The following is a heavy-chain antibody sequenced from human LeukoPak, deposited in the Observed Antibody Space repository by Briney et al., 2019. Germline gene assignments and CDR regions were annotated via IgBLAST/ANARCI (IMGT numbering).Heavy chain of an antibody. CDR1: GFTFSSYA. Sequence: PGGSLRLSCVASGFTFSSYAVHWVRQAPGKGLEWVSALSGSGGSTYYADSVKGRFTISRDNSKNTLYLQMTSLRAEDTAVYYCARDLGGGWYFNWGQGTLVTVSS. J-gene: IGHJ4*02. CDR3: ARDLGGGWYFN. D-gene: IGHD2-15*01. CDR2: LSGSGGST. V-gene: IGHV3-23*01.